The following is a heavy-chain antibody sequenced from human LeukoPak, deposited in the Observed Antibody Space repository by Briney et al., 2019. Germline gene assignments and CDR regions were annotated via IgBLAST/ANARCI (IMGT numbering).Heavy chain of an antibody. CDR2: INPSGGST. CDR1: GYTFTSYY. Sequence: GASVKVSCKASGYTFTSYYMHWVRQAPGQGLEWMGIINPSGGSTSYAQKFQGRVTMTRDMSTSTVYMELGSLRSEDTAVYYCASLKNYYDSSGYLVTDAFDIWGQGTMVTVSS. CDR3: ASLKNYYDSSGYLVTDAFDI. D-gene: IGHD3-22*01. V-gene: IGHV1-46*01. J-gene: IGHJ3*02.